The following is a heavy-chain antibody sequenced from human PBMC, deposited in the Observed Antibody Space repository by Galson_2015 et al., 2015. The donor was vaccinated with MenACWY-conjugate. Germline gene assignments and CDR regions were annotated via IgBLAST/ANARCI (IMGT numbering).Heavy chain of an antibody. CDR1: GFSFRDYG. J-gene: IGHJ2*01. CDR2: LENDGSTK. D-gene: IGHD3-10*01. Sequence: SLRLSCAVSGFSFRDYGMHWVRQAPGKGLEWVAFLENDGSTKDYADSVKGRFTISRDNSKNTLYLQMNSLRTEDTAVYFCVRYGSGSRDHWVFELWGRGSLVTVSS. CDR3: VRYGSGSRDHWVFEL. V-gene: IGHV3-30*02.